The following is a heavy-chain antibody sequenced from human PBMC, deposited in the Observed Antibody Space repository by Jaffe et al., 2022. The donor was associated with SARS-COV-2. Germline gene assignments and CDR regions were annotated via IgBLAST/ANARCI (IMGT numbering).Heavy chain of an antibody. Sequence: QVQLVESGGGVVQPGRSLRLSCAASGFAFSTYAMHWVRQAPGKGLEWVAVILYDGNNKYYADSVKGRFTISRDNSKNTLSLQMKSLRAEDTAVYYCATDPAFNYYDNSGPYFDYWGQGTLVTVSS. D-gene: IGHD3-22*01. CDR1: GFAFSTYA. CDR3: ATDPAFNYYDNSGPYFDY. V-gene: IGHV3-30-3*01. CDR2: ILYDGNNK. J-gene: IGHJ4*02.